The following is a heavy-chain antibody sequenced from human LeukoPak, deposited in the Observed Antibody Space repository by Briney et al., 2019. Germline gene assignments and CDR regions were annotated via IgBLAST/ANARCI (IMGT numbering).Heavy chain of an antibody. V-gene: IGHV4-34*01. CDR2: INHSGST. Sequence: SETLSLTCAVYGGSFSGYYWTWLRQPPGKGLEWLGEINHSGSTNPNPSLKSRVTISVDTSKNQFSLKLSSVTAADTAVYYCARSANSWYYYYGMDVWGQGTTVTVSS. CDR3: ARSANSWYYYYGMDV. J-gene: IGHJ6*02. D-gene: IGHD4-23*01. CDR1: GGSFSGYY.